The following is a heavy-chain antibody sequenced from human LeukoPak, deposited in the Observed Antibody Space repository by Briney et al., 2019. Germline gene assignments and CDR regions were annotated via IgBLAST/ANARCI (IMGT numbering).Heavy chain of an antibody. CDR2: TDWDDDK. V-gene: IGHV2-70*11. Sequence: SGPTLVNPTQTLTLTCTFSGFSLSTSGMCVSWIRQPPGKALEWLARTDWDDDKYYSTSLKTRLTISKDPSKNQVVLTMTNMDPVDTATYYCARIPMRALGAGSYYYYYGMDVWGQGTTVTVSS. J-gene: IGHJ6*02. CDR3: ARIPMRALGAGSYYYYYGMDV. D-gene: IGHD3-16*01. CDR1: GFSLSTSGMC.